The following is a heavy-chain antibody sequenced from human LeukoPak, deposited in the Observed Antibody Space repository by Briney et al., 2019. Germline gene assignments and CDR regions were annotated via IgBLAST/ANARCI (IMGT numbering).Heavy chain of an antibody. Sequence: SETLSLTCAVYGGSFSDYDWSWIRQPPGKGLEWIGEINQSGSTNCGPSLKSRVSMSIDTSKSQFSLNLRSVTAADTAVYYCARYVPVRTGTTRASFDYWGQGTLVTVSS. V-gene: IGHV4-34*01. CDR1: GGSFSDYD. CDR3: ARYVPVRTGTTRASFDY. CDR2: INQSGST. J-gene: IGHJ4*02. D-gene: IGHD1-1*01.